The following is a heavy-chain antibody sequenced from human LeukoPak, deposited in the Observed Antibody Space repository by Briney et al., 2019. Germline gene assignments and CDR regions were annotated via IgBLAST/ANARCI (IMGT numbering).Heavy chain of an antibody. J-gene: IGHJ4*02. Sequence: ASVKASCKASGYTFTGYYMHWVRQAPGQGLEWMGWINPNSGGTNYAQKFHGRVTMTRDTSISTAYMELSRLRSDDTAVYYCARLSGDYYFDYWGQGTLVTVSS. CDR2: INPNSGGT. D-gene: IGHD3-10*01. V-gene: IGHV1-2*02. CDR1: GYTFTGYY. CDR3: ARLSGDYYFDY.